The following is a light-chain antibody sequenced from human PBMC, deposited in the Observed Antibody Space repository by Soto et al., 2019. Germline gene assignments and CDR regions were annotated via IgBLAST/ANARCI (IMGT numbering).Light chain of an antibody. Sequence: DIQMTQSPSTLSASVGDRVTITCRASQSISSSLAWYQQKPGKAPKLLIYDASNLESGVPSIFSGSGSGTEFTLTSSSLPPDNFATYYCQQYSNYSTFGQGTRVEIK. CDR1: QSISSS. J-gene: IGKJ1*01. V-gene: IGKV1-5*01. CDR2: DAS. CDR3: QQYSNYST.